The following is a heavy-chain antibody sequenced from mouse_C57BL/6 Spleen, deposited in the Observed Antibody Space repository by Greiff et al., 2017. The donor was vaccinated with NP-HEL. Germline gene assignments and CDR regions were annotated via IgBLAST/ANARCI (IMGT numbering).Heavy chain of an antibody. D-gene: IGHD1-1*01. CDR3: ARGITTVVAGENFDY. CDR1: GYTFTSYG. J-gene: IGHJ2*01. Sequence: QVQLKQSGAELARPGASVKLSRKASGYTFTSYGISWVKQRTGQGLEWIGELYPRSGNTYYNEKFKGKATLTADKSSSTAYMELRSLTSEDSAVYFCARGITTVVAGENFDYWGQGTTLTVSS. V-gene: IGHV1-81*01. CDR2: LYPRSGNT.